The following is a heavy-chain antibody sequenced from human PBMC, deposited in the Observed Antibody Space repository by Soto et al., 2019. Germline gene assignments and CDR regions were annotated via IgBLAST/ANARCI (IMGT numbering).Heavy chain of an antibody. CDR1: GFSFDTYN. J-gene: IGHJ4*02. CDR3: ARDHLGIAAGDFDL. CDR2: ISSGRPDI. V-gene: IGHV3-21*02. D-gene: IGHD6-19*01. Sequence: EDQLVESGGGLVKPGGSLRLSCAASGFSFDTYNMNWVRQAPGKGLEWVSSISSGRPDIFYADSVRGRFTISRDEAKKSLFLQMNSLRADDTAVYYCARDHLGIAAGDFDLWGQGTLVTVSS.